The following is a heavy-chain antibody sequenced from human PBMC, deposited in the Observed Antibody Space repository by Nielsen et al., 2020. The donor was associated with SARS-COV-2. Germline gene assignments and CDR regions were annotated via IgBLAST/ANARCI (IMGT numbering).Heavy chain of an antibody. J-gene: IGHJ6*02. CDR1: DYSFTTFG. CDR3: ARDEASRGFPSSYYYGMDV. V-gene: IGHV1-18*01. D-gene: IGHD3-22*01. Sequence: ASVKVSCKASDYSFTTFGIHWVRQTPGQGLEWMGWISTHNGHTAYAQNLQGRVTMTTDTSTSTAYMELRSLRSDDTAVYFCARDEASRGFPSSYYYGMDVWGQGTTVTVSS. CDR2: ISTHNGHT.